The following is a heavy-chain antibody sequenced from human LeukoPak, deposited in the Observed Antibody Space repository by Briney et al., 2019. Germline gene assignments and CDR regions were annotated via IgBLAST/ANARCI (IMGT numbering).Heavy chain of an antibody. CDR3: VRGGYDFSSGYYPSR. CDR2: INPSVGST. D-gene: IGHD3-3*01. CDR1: GYTFTTHY. V-gene: IGHV1-46*01. Sequence: ASVKVSCKASGYTFTTHYMNWVRQAPGQGFEWMGIINPSVGSTSYAQKFQGRVTMTRDTSTSTVYMELSSLRSEDTAVYYCVRGGYDFSSGYYPSRWGQGTLVTVSS. J-gene: IGHJ4*02.